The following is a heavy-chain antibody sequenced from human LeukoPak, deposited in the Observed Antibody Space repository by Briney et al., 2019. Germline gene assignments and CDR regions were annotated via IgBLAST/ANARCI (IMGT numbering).Heavy chain of an antibody. CDR1: GYTFTSYY. D-gene: IGHD3-22*01. V-gene: IGHV1-46*01. J-gene: IGHJ4*02. CDR2: INPSGGNT. CDR3: ARDWTNYYDSSGYYYYFDY. Sequence: ASVKVSCKASGYTFTSYYMHWVRQAPGQGLEWMGIINPSGGNTNYAQKLQGRVTMTTDTSTSTAYMELRSLRSDDTAVYYCARDWTNYYDSSGYYYYFDYWGQGTLVTVSS.